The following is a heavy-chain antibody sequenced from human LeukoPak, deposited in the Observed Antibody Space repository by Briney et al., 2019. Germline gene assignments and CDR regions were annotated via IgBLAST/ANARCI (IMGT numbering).Heavy chain of an antibody. CDR3: GREYYDSSGIPPGDYYYYGMDA. CDR1: GYTFTGYY. CDR2: INPNSGGT. J-gene: IGHJ6*02. Sequence: ASVKVSCKASGYTFTGYYMHWVRQAPGQGLEWMGWINPNSGGTNYAQKFQGRVTMTRDTSISTAYMELSRLRSDDTAVYYCGREYYDSSGIPPGDYYYYGMDAWGQGTTVTVSS. V-gene: IGHV1-2*02. D-gene: IGHD3-22*01.